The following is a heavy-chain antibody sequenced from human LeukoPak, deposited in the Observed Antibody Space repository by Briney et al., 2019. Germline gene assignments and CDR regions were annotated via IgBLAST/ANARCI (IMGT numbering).Heavy chain of an antibody. CDR3: ARDGEAVAGTRGYYFDY. CDR2: INWNGGST. CDR1: GFTFDDYG. J-gene: IGHJ4*02. D-gene: IGHD6-19*01. Sequence: GGSLRLSCAASGFTFDDYGMSWVRQAPGKGLEWVSGINWNGGSTGYADSVKGRFTISRGNAKNSLNLQMNSLRAEDTALYYCARDGEAVAGTRGYYFDYWGQGTLVTVSS. V-gene: IGHV3-20*04.